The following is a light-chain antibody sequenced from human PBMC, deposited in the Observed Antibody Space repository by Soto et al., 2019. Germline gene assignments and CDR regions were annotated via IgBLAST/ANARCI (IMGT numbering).Light chain of an antibody. V-gene: IGKV1-5*03. J-gene: IGKJ1*01. CDR1: QTISSW. CDR3: PLSNSYLEA. Sequence: IQVYQSPAAVSASVGDRVTITCRASQTISSWLAWYQQKPGKAPKLLIYKASTLKSGVPSRFSGSGSGTEFTLTISSLQPDDFATYYCPLSNSYLEAFGQGTMVDIK. CDR2: KAS.